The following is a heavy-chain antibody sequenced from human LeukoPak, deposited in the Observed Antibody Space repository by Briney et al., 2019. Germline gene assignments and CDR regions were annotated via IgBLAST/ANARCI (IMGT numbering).Heavy chain of an antibody. V-gene: IGHV3-53*01. Sequence: GGSLRLSCAASGFTVSSNHMSWVRQAPGKGLEWVSVIYSGGSTDYADSVKGRFTISRDILKNTLYLRMNSLRAEDTAVYYCARGPAGYNWGQGTLATVSS. CDR3: ARGPAGYN. CDR2: IYSGGST. J-gene: IGHJ4*02. D-gene: IGHD1-1*01. CDR1: GFTVSSNH.